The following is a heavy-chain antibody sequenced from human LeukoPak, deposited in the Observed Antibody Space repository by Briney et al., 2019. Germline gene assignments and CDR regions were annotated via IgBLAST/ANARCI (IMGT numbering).Heavy chain of an antibody. Sequence: GGSLRLSCAASGFAFSTYSMHWVRQAPGKGLEWVAFIRLDGSNTKYADSVKGRFTISRDNSKNTLYLQMNSLRAEDTAVYYCARDRGSSSRRYAFDLWGRGTMVTVSS. J-gene: IGHJ3*01. V-gene: IGHV3-30*02. CDR2: IRLDGSNT. D-gene: IGHD6-13*01. CDR1: GFAFSTYS. CDR3: ARDRGSSSRRYAFDL.